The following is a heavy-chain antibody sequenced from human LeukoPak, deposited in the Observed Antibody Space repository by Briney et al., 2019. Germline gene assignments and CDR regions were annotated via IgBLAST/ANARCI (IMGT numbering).Heavy chain of an antibody. CDR1: GGSVSSGSYY. D-gene: IGHD3-22*01. Sequence: PSETLSLTCTVSGGSVSSGSYYWSWIRQPPGKGLEWIGYIYYSGSTNYNPSLKSRVTISVNSSKNQFSLKLSSVTAADTAVYYCASLRSDSSGYYNLRIDYWGQGTLVTVSS. J-gene: IGHJ4*02. V-gene: IGHV4-61*01. CDR3: ASLRSDSSGYYNLRIDY. CDR2: IYYSGST.